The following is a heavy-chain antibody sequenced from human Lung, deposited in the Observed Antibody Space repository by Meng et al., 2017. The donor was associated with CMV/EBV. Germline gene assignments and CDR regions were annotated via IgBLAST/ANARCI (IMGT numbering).Heavy chain of an antibody. Sequence: SXKISCAASGFTFSHYKMNWVRQAPGKGLEWVSYISRSDNTKDYADSVKGRFTISRDNAKNSLYLHMNSLRADDTAVYYCARSDSYGDFDSWGQGTLVTFSS. CDR2: ISRSDNTK. J-gene: IGHJ4*02. CDR3: ARSDSYGDFDS. V-gene: IGHV3-48*03. D-gene: IGHD5-18*01. CDR1: GFTFSHYK.